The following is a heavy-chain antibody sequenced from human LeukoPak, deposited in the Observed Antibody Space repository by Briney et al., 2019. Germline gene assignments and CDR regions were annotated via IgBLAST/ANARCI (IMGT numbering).Heavy chain of an antibody. Sequence: SETLSLTCAVYGGSFSGYYWSWIRQPPGKGLGWIGEINHSGSTNYNPSLKSRVTISVDTSKNQFSLKLSSVTAADTAVYYCARHRGYCSGGSCYYYFDYWDQGTLVTVSS. V-gene: IGHV4-34*01. J-gene: IGHJ4*02. CDR1: GGSFSGYY. CDR2: INHSGST. D-gene: IGHD2-15*01. CDR3: ARHRGYCSGGSCYYYFDY.